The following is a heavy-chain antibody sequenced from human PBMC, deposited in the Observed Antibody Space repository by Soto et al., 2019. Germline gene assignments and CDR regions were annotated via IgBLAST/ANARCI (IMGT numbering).Heavy chain of an antibody. V-gene: IGHV3-66*01. D-gene: IGHD6-19*01. J-gene: IGHJ4*02. CDR2: IYSGGST. CDR1: GFLVSRNY. Sequence: PGGSLRLSCEASGFLVSRNYLNWVRQAPGKGLEWVSGIYSGGSTYYVDSVRGRFTMSRDNSKNTIYLQMNSLRAGDTAVYYCARDPYTSDWAPNLDYWGQGTLVTVSS. CDR3: ARDPYTSDWAPNLDY.